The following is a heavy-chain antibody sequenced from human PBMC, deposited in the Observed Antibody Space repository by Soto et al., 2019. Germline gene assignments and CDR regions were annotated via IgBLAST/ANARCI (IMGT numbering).Heavy chain of an antibody. J-gene: IGHJ3*02. Sequence: SETLSLTCTVPGGSLSSSSYCWGWIRQPPGKGLEWIGSIYHSGSTYYNPSLKSRVTISVDTSKNQFSLTLSSVPAADTAVYYCARRQDYYDSSGYYNDAFDIWGQGTMVTVSS. V-gene: IGHV4-39*01. CDR2: IYHSGST. D-gene: IGHD3-22*01. CDR3: ARRQDYYDSSGYYNDAFDI. CDR1: GGSLSSSSYC.